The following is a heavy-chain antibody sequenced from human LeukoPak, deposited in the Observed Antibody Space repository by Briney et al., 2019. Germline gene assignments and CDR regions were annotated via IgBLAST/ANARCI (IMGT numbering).Heavy chain of an antibody. CDR1: GYTFTRYD. Sequence: VASVKVSCKASGYTFTRYDINWVRRATGQGLEWMGWMNPKSGNTGHAQKFQGRVTITRDTSISTVYMELSSLRSEDTAVYYCARLPGIAVAGRDYYFDYWGQGTLVTVSS. CDR3: ARLPGIAVAGRDYYFDY. CDR2: MNPKSGNT. D-gene: IGHD6-19*01. J-gene: IGHJ4*02. V-gene: IGHV1-8*03.